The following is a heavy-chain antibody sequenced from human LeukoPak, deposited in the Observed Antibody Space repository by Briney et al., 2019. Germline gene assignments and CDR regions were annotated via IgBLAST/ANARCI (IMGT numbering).Heavy chain of an antibody. CDR3: ARETTSGYDDFDY. D-gene: IGHD5-12*01. CDR1: GDSISSYF. CDR2: MHHSGSA. V-gene: IGHV4-4*08. Sequence: SETLSLTCTVSGDSISSYFWSWVRQSPGKGLEWIGFMHHSGSANSNPSLKSRVTVSVDTSKNQFSLKLSSVTAADTAVYYCARETTSGYDDFDYWGQGTLVTVSS. J-gene: IGHJ4*02.